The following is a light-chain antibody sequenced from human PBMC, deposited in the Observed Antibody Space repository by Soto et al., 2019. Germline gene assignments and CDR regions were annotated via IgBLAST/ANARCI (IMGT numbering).Light chain of an antibody. J-gene: IGKJ2*01. CDR2: KVS. CDR1: QSLVHSDGNTY. Sequence: DVVMTQSPLFLPVALGQLASISCKSGQSLVHSDGNTYLNWFQLRPGQSPRRLIYKVSNRDSGVPDRFSGSGSGADFTMRISRVEPEDVAIYYCLQTTHGPYTFGQGTKLEI. V-gene: IGKV2-30*02. CDR3: LQTTHGPYT.